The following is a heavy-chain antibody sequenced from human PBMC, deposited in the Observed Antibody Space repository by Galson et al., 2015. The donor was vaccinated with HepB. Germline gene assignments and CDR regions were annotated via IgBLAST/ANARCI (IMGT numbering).Heavy chain of an antibody. CDR1: GFTFSSYA. CDR3: AKFFGLFARPPAVIPAATTADWYAMDV. V-gene: IGHV3-23*01. J-gene: IGHJ6*02. D-gene: IGHD2-2*01. Sequence: SLRLSCAASGFTFSSYAMSWVRQAAGKGLEWVSAISGNGGTTHDADSVKGRFTISRDNSKNTLYLQMNSLRAEDTAVYYCAKFFGLFARPPAVIPAATTADWYAMDVWGQGTTVTVSS. CDR2: ISGNGGTT.